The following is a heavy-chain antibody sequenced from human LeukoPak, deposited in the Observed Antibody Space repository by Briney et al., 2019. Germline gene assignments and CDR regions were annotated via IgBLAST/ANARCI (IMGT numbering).Heavy chain of an antibody. D-gene: IGHD1-26*01. CDR2: IKQDGSEK. Sequence: GGSLRLSCAASGFTFSSYWMSWVRQAPGKGREWVANIKQDGSEKYYVDSVKGRFTISRDNAKNSLYLQMNSLRAEDTAVYYCARDHDLELLLFDYWGQGTLVTVSS. J-gene: IGHJ4*02. V-gene: IGHV3-7*01. CDR3: ARDHDLELLLFDY. CDR1: GFTFSSYW.